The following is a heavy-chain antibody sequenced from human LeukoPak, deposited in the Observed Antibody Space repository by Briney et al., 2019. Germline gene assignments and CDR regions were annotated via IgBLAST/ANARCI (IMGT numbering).Heavy chain of an antibody. V-gene: IGHV4-61*01. CDR2: VFYTGSS. D-gene: IGHD3-10*01. J-gene: IGHJ5*02. Sequence: TASETLSLTCTVSGYSISTGYYWSWIRQPPGQGLEWIGHVFYTGSSNYNPSLKSRVTISLDRSNNQFSLRLTSVTAADTAVYYCARAGAWQIDPWGQGTLVAVSS. CDR3: ARAGAWQIDP. CDR1: GYSISTGYY.